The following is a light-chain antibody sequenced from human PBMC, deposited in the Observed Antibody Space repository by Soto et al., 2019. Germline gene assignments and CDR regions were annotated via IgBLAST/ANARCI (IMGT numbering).Light chain of an antibody. J-gene: IGLJ2*01. V-gene: IGLV1-44*01. Sequence: VLTQPPSASGTPGQRITISCSGSSSNIGSNTINWYQQLPGTAPKLLIHSNNQRPSGVPDRTSGSKSGTSASLAISGLQSEDEADYYCVAWDDSLNGLVFGGGTKVTVL. CDR2: SNN. CDR1: SSNIGSNT. CDR3: VAWDDSLNGLV.